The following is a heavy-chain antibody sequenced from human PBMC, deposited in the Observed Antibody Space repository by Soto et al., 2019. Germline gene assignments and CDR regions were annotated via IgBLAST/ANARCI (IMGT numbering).Heavy chain of an antibody. CDR2: FDPEDGET. Sequence: GASVNVSCKFSGYTLTELSIHWVRQAPGKGLEWMGGFDPEDGETIYAQKFQGRVTMTEDTSTDTAYMELSSLRSEDTAVYYCATTKREKQWLVKYYYGMDVWGQGTTVTVSS. J-gene: IGHJ6*02. CDR3: ATTKREKQWLVKYYYGMDV. V-gene: IGHV1-24*01. CDR1: GYTLTELS. D-gene: IGHD6-19*01.